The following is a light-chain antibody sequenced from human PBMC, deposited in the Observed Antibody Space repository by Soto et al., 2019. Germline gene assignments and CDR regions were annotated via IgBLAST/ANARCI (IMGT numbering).Light chain of an antibody. J-gene: IGLJ1*01. CDR3: SSFSVASPL. CDR2: DVS. Sequence: QSVLTQPVSMSGSPGQSVTISCAGTSNDIGGYNYVSWYQHHPGTAPKLIIYDVSSRPSGVSHRFSGSKSGNTASLTISGLQAEDEADYYCSSFSVASPLFGTGTKATVL. CDR1: SNDIGGYNY. V-gene: IGLV2-14*01.